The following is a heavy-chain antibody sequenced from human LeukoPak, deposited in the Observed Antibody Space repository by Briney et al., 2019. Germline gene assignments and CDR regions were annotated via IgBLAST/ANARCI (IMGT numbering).Heavy chain of an antibody. CDR3: ARPTYYYDSSGYSHLYYFDY. J-gene: IGHJ4*02. Sequence: WETLSLTCTVSGGSISSSSYYWGWIRPPPGQGLEWIGSIYYSGSTYYNAYLKSRVTISVDTSKNQFSLKLSSVTAADTAVYNCARPTYYYDSSGYSHLYYFDYWGQGTLVTVSS. CDR1: GGSISSSSYY. V-gene: IGHV4-39*01. D-gene: IGHD3-22*01. CDR2: IYYSGST.